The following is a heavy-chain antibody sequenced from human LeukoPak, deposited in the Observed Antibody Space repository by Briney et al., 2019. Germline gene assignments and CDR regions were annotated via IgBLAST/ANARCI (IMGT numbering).Heavy chain of an antibody. V-gene: IGHV4-59*01. CDR2: IYYGGST. D-gene: IGHD2-15*01. J-gene: IGHJ4*02. CDR1: GDSINSNY. Sequence: PSETLSLTCSVSGDSINSNYWSWMRQPPGKGLEWIGYIYYGGSTNYNPSLTSRVSISVDTSKNQFALNLSSVTAADTAVYHCARLLAGCPGGRCRAHFDYWGQGTLVTVSS. CDR3: ARLLAGCPGGRCRAHFDY.